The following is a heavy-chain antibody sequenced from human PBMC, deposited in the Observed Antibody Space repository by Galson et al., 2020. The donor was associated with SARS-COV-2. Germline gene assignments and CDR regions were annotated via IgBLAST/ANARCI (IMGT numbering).Heavy chain of an antibody. CDR3: ARGLYYYDSSGSARLDAFDI. CDR1: GGSVISGSYY. Sequence: SETLSLTCTVSGGSVISGSYYWSWIRQPPGKGLEWIGYIYYSGSTNYNPSLKSRVTISVDTSKNQFSLKLSSVTAADTAVYYCARGLYYYDSSGSARLDAFDIWGQGTMVTVSS. CDR2: IYYSGST. D-gene: IGHD3-22*01. J-gene: IGHJ3*02. V-gene: IGHV4-61*01.